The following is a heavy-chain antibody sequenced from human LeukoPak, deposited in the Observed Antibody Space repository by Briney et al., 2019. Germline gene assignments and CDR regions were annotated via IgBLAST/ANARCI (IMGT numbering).Heavy chain of an antibody. CDR1: GFTVSSNY. D-gene: IGHD4-17*01. V-gene: IGHV3-53*01. Sequence: GGSLRLSCTASGFTVSSNYMTWVRQVPGRGLEWVSVIYSGGTTYYADSVKGGFTISRDNSKNTLYLQMNSLRAEDTALYYRARGHSGDPAFDIWGQGTMVTVSS. J-gene: IGHJ3*02. CDR3: ARGHSGDPAFDI. CDR2: IYSGGTT.